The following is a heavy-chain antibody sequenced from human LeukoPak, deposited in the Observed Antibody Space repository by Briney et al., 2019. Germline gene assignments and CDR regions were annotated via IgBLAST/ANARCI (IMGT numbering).Heavy chain of an antibody. V-gene: IGHV1-58*02. J-gene: IGHJ4*02. CDR2: IVVGSGNT. D-gene: IGHD3-3*01. CDR1: GFTFTSSA. Sequence: SVKVSCKASGFTFTSSAMQWVRQARGQRLEWIGWIVVGSGNTNYAQKFQERVTIMRDMSTSTAYMELSSLRSEDTAVYYCATDKSLRFLEDWGQGTLVTVSS. CDR3: ATDKSLRFLED.